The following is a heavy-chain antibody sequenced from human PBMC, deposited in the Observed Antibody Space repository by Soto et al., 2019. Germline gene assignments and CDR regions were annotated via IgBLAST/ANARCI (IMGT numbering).Heavy chain of an antibody. V-gene: IGHV4-4*02. J-gene: IGHJ4*02. D-gene: IGHD5-12*01. CDR1: SGSITSSNW. CDR3: ARNRYGGYDFYY. Sequence: QVQLQESGPGLVKPSGTLSLTCAVSSGSITSSNWWSWVRQPPGKGLEWIGEVSHTGNNNYIPSLKSRVTISVYKSRNQISLRLSSVTAADTAVYDCARNRYGGYDFYYWVQGSLFTVAS. CDR2: VSHTGNN.